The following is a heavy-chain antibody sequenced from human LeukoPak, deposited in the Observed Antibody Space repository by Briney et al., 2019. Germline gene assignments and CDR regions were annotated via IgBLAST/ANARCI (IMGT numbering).Heavy chain of an antibody. Sequence: PGGPLLLSCAASGFTFSSFWMSWVREAPGKGLEWVANIKQDGSEKSYVDSVKGRFTISRDNAKDSLYLQMNSLRADDTAVYYCARGNDYDFWSGSRYYFDYWGQGTLVTVSS. D-gene: IGHD3-3*01. CDR1: GFTFSSFW. CDR3: ARGNDYDFWSGSRYYFDY. CDR2: IKQDGSEK. V-gene: IGHV3-7*01. J-gene: IGHJ4*02.